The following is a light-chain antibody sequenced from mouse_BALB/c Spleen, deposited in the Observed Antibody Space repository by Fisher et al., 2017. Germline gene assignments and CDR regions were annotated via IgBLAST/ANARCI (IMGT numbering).Light chain of an antibody. J-gene: IGKJ5*01. CDR3: QQYHSYPPT. CDR1: SSVSSSY. Sequence: IVLTQSTAIMSASLGERVTMTCTASSSVSSSYLHWYQQKPGSSPKLWIYSTSNLASGVPARFSGSGSGTSYSLTISSMEAEDAATYYCQQYHSYPPTFGAGTKL. CDR2: STS. V-gene: IGKV4-74*01.